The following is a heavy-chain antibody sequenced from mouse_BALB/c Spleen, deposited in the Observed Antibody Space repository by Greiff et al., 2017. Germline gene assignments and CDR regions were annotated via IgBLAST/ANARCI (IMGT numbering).Heavy chain of an antibody. CDR3: ATYDYHYAMAY. CDR1: GYSITSGYY. J-gene: IGHJ4*01. CDR2: ISYDGSN. V-gene: IGHV3-6*02. D-gene: IGHD2-4*01. Sequence: EVKLMESGPGLVKPSQSLSLTCSVTGYSITSGYYWNWIRQFPGNKLEWMGYISYDGSNNYNPSLKNRISITRDTSKNQFFLKLNSVTTEDTATCYCATYDYHYAMAYWGQGTSVTVSS.